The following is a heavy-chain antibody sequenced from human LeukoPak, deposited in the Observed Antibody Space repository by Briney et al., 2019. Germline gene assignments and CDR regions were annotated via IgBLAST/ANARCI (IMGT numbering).Heavy chain of an antibody. V-gene: IGHV3-30*18. D-gene: IGHD4-23*01. Sequence: GGSLRLSCAASGFTFSSYGMHWVRQAPGKGLEWVAVISYDGSNKYYADSVKGRFTISRDSSKNTLYLQMNSLRAEGTAVYYCAKSDTSDYGGNYYYGMDVWGQGTTVTVSS. CDR1: GFTFSSYG. CDR2: ISYDGSNK. CDR3: AKSDTSDYGGNYYYGMDV. J-gene: IGHJ6*02.